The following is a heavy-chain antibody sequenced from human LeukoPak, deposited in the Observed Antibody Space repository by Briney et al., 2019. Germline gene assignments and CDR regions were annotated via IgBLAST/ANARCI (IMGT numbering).Heavy chain of an antibody. Sequence: GASVKVSCKAFGYTFPSYDINWVRQATGQGLEWMRWMNPNSGNTGYAQKFQGRVTMTRNTSISTAYMELSSLRSEDTAVYYCATNPAAVAPYYFDYWGQGTLVTVSS. D-gene: IGHD6-19*01. CDR3: ATNPAAVAPYYFDY. CDR2: MNPNSGNT. CDR1: GYTFPSYD. J-gene: IGHJ4*02. V-gene: IGHV1-8*01.